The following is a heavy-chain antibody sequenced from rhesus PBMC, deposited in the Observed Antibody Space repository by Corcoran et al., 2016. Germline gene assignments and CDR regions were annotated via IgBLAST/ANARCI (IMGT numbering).Heavy chain of an antibody. D-gene: IGHD3-34*01. J-gene: IGHJ6*01. Sequence: QVQLQESGPGLVKPSETLSLPCAVSGGSIRRLNWWSWIRQPPGQGLEWIGYSSGSSGSTYYNPSLKSRVTISKDTSKNQFSLKLSSVTAADTAVYYCARDTRVRYYGLDSWGQGVVVTVSS. CDR1: GGSIRRLNW. V-gene: IGHV4S19*01. CDR3: ARDTRVRYYGLDS. CDR2: SSGSSGST.